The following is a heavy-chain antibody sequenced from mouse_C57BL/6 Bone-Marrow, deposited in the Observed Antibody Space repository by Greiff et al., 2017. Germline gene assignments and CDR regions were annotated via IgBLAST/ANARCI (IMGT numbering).Heavy chain of an antibody. CDR3: ARERANYSNQYAMDY. Sequence: QVQLQQSGAELARPGASVKLSCKASGYTFTSYGISWVKQRTGQGLEWIGEIYPRSGNTYYNEKFKGKATLTADKSSSTAYMELRSLTSEDSAAYFCARERANYSNQYAMDYWGQGTSVTVSS. V-gene: IGHV1-81*01. J-gene: IGHJ4*01. D-gene: IGHD2-5*01. CDR2: IYPRSGNT. CDR1: GYTFTSYG.